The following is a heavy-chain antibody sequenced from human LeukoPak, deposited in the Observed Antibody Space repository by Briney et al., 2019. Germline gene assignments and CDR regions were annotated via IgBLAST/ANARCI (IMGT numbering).Heavy chain of an antibody. D-gene: IGHD5-18*01. Sequence: GGSLRLSCEASGFTFGSHAMYWVRQAPGKGLEWVAGIFGSGGSPHYADSVKGRFTISRDNPRNTVYLQINSLRDDDTAVYYCGKTTVGYSSGQKPAWPVDFWGQGTLVTVSP. CDR2: IFGSGGSP. V-gene: IGHV3-23*01. CDR1: GFTFGSHA. CDR3: GKTTVGYSSGQKPAWPVDF. J-gene: IGHJ4*02.